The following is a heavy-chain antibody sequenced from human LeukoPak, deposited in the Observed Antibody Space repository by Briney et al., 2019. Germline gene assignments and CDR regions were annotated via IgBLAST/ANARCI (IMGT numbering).Heavy chain of an antibody. V-gene: IGHV1-18*01. Sequence: ASVKVSCKTSGGVFSDYPVSWVRRAPGQGLEWMGWISADNGNTNYAQRFQGRVTMTTATSTTTAYMELRSLRSDDTAVYYCARAVLVPAAITSMTFDFWGQETMVTVSS. CDR3: ARAVLVPAAITSMTFDF. CDR2: ISADNGNT. CDR1: GGVFSDYP. J-gene: IGHJ3*01. D-gene: IGHD2-2*02.